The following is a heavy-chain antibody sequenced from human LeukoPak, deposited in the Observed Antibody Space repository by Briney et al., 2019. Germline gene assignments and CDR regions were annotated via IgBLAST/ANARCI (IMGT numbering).Heavy chain of an antibody. CDR2: ISGSGGST. CDR3: ANGWIFGVVKNY. Sequence: PGGSLRLSCAASGFTFSNYAMNWVRQAPGKGLEWVSAISGSGGSTYYADSVKGRFTISRDNSKNTLYLQMNSLRAEDTAVYYCANGWIFGVVKNYWGQGTLVTVSS. J-gene: IGHJ4*02. V-gene: IGHV3-23*01. D-gene: IGHD3-3*01. CDR1: GFTFSNYA.